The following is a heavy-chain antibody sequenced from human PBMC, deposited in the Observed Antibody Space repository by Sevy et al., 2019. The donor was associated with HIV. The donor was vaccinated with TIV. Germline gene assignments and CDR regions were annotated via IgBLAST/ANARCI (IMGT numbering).Heavy chain of an antibody. CDR1: GGSISTSSYY. CDR3: ARPGSYSYYGMDV. D-gene: IGHD2-15*01. CDR2: TYYSGST. V-gene: IGHV4-39*01. J-gene: IGHJ6*02. Sequence: SETLSLICTVSGGSISTSSYYWAWIRQPPGKGLEWIGSTYYSGSTYYNPSLKSRVTISVDRSKNQCSLNLRSVTAADTAADYCARPGSYSYYGMDVWGQGTTVTVSS.